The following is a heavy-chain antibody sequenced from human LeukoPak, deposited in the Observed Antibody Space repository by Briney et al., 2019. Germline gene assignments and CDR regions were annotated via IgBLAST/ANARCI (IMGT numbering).Heavy chain of an antibody. D-gene: IGHD5-12*01. V-gene: IGHV3-13*01. Sequence: PGGSLRLSCAASGFTFSSYDMHWVRQATGKGLEWVSAIGTAGDTYYPGSVKGRFTISRENAKNSLYLQMNSLRAGDTAVYYCARSEVHSGYDYTFDYWGQGTLVTVPS. CDR3: ARSEVHSGYDYTFDY. CDR2: IGTAGDT. J-gene: IGHJ4*02. CDR1: GFTFSSYD.